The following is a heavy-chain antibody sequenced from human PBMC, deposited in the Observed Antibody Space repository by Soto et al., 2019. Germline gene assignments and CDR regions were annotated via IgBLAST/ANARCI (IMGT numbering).Heavy chain of an antibody. J-gene: IGHJ2*01. CDR2: IYYSGST. Sequence: QVQLQESGPGLVKPSETLSLTCTVSGGSISSYYWSWIRQPPGKGLEWIGYIYYSGSTNYNPSLKSRVTISVDTSKNQFSLKLSSVTAADTAVYYCARVLGRGGKLRYFDLWGRGTLVTVSS. CDR1: GGSISSYY. V-gene: IGHV4-59*12. D-gene: IGHD3-10*01. CDR3: ARVLGRGGKLRYFDL.